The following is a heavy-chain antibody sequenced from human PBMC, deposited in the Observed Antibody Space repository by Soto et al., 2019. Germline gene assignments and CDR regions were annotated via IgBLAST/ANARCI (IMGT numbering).Heavy chain of an antibody. CDR2: INHSGST. V-gene: IGHV4-34*01. CDR1: GGSFSGYY. J-gene: IGHJ4*02. D-gene: IGHD6-6*01. Sequence: PSETLSLTCAVYGGSFSGYYWSWIRQPPGKGLEWIGEINHSGSTNYNPSLKSRVTISVDTSKNQFSLKLSSVTAADTAVYYCARGRLAARPWDYWGQGTLVTVSS. CDR3: ARGRLAARPWDY.